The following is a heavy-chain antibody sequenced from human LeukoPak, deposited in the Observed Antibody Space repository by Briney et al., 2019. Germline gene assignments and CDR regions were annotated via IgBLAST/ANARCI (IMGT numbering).Heavy chain of an antibody. CDR3: ARERVDRYSYGLDY. CDR1: GFTFDNCT. D-gene: IGHD5-18*01. J-gene: IGHJ4*02. CDR2: STSSGRYK. V-gene: IGHV3-21*01. Sequence: GGPLRLSCAASGFTFDNCTMNWVPQALGKALEWFSSSTSSGRYKYYAASVKGRFTISRDNAKNSLYLQMNSLRAEDTAVYYCARERVDRYSYGLDYWGQGALVTVSS.